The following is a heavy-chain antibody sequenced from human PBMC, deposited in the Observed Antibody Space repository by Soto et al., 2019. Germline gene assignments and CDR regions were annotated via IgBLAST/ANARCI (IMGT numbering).Heavy chain of an antibody. V-gene: IGHV4-39*01. Sequence: QLQLQESGPGLVKPSENLSLTCTVSGGSISSNSHYWGWIRQPPGKGLEWIGSIYYSGSNYYNPSLKSRVTISVDTAKNQSSVKLSYVTAADTAVYYCARQYHYYGMDVWGQGTTVTVSS. CDR2: IYYSGSN. J-gene: IGHJ6*02. CDR3: ARQYHYYGMDV. CDR1: GGSISSNSHY.